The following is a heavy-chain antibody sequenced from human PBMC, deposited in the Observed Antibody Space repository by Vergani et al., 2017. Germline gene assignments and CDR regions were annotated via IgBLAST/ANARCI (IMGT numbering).Heavy chain of an antibody. J-gene: IGHJ4*02. D-gene: IGHD3-10*01. Sequence: QVQLVQSGAEVKKPGASVKVSCKASGYTFTSYGISWVRQAPGQGLEWMGWISAYNGNTNYAQKLQGRVTMTTDTSTSTAYMELRSLRSDDTAVYYFARAPGLANYYGSGSYDYFDYWGQGTLVTVSS. CDR3: ARAPGLANYYGSGSYDYFDY. V-gene: IGHV1-18*01. CDR2: ISAYNGNT. CDR1: GYTFTSYG.